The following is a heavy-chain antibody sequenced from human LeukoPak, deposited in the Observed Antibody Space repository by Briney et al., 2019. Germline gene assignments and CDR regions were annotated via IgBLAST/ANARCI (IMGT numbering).Heavy chain of an antibody. CDR1: GFTFSSYS. D-gene: IGHD3-3*01. V-gene: IGHV3-21*04. CDR2: ISSSSSYI. Sequence: PGGSLRLSCAASGFTFSSYSMNWVRQAPGKGLEWVSSISSSSSYIYYADSVKGRFTISRDNAKNSLYLQMNSLRAEDTAVYYCARGPFWSGYQPLGFDYWGQGTLVTVSS. CDR3: ARGPFWSGYQPLGFDY. J-gene: IGHJ4*02.